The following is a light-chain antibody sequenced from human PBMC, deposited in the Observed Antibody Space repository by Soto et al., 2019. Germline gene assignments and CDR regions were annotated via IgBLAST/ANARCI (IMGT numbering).Light chain of an antibody. CDR1: QSVSSN. Sequence: EIVMTQSPATLSVSPGERATLSCRASQSVSSNLAWYQQKPGQAPRLLIYGASTSATGIPARFSGSGSGTEFTLTISSLQAEDSAVYYCQQYNSSPYTFGQGTKLEIK. CDR2: GAS. V-gene: IGKV3-15*01. CDR3: QQYNSSPYT. J-gene: IGKJ2*01.